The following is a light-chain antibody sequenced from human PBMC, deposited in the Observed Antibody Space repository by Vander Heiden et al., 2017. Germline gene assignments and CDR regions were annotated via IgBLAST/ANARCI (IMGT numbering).Light chain of an antibody. Sequence: EIVMTQSPATMSVSPGERATLSCRASQSVSSNLAWYQQKPGQAPRLLIYGASTRATGIPARFSGSGSGTEFTLTISSRQSEDFAVYYCQQDKNWPLITFGQGTRLEIK. CDR1: QSVSSN. V-gene: IGKV3-15*01. CDR3: QQDKNWPLIT. CDR2: GAS. J-gene: IGKJ5*01.